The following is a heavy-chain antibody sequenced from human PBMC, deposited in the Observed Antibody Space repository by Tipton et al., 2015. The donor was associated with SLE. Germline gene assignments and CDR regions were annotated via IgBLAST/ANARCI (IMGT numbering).Heavy chain of an antibody. V-gene: IGHV4-59*01. D-gene: IGHD2-2*01. CDR3: ARGAVVVPAGAFDI. CDR1: GGSISSYY. J-gene: IGHJ3*02. CDR2: IYYSGSP. Sequence: TLSLTCTVSGGSISSYYWSWIRQPPGKGLEWIGYIYYSGSPNYNPSLKSRVTISVDTSKNQFSLKLSSVTAADTAVYYCARGAVVVPAGAFDIWGQGTMVTVSS.